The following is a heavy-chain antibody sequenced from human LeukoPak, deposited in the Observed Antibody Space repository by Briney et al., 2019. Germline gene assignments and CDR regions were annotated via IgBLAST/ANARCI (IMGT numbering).Heavy chain of an antibody. CDR3: ARSRFGELVGMDV. Sequence: SVKVSCKASGYTFTGYYMHWVRQAPGQGLEWMGWNNPNSGGTNYAQEFQGRVTMTRDTSISTAYMELSRLRSDDTAVYYCARSRFGELVGMDVWGQGTTVTVSS. CDR2: NNPNSGGT. CDR1: GYTFTGYY. J-gene: IGHJ6*02. V-gene: IGHV1-2*02. D-gene: IGHD3-10*01.